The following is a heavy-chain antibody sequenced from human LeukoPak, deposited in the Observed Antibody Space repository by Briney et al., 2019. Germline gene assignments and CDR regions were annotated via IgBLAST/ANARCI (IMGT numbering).Heavy chain of an antibody. CDR3: ARRAAVGTFDP. CDR2: INHSGST. V-gene: IGHV4-34*01. CDR1: GGSFSGYY. J-gene: IGHJ5*02. D-gene: IGHD6-13*01. Sequence: MPSETLSLTCAVYGGSFSGYYWSWIRQPPGKGLEWIGEINHSGSTNYNPSLKSRVTISVDTSKNQFSLKLSSVTAADTAVYHCARRAAVGTFDPWGQGTLVTVSS.